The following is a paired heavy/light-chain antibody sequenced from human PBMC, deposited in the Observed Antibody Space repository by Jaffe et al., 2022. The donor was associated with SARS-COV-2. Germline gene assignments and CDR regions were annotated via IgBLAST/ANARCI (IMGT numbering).Heavy chain of an antibody. J-gene: IGHJ4*02. D-gene: IGHD1-26*01. CDR3: AAKRGGKYCFDY. CDR2: ISASAGDT. CDR1: GLTFTNYA. V-gene: IGHV3-23*01. Sequence: EVQLLESGGGLVQPGGSLRLTCAGSGLTFTNYAMHWVRQAPGKGLEWVSSISASAGDTYYADSVRGRFTISRDTSTNTLHLQMNSLRAEDTAVYYCAAKRGGKYCFDYWGQGTLVTVSS.
Light chain of an antibody. Sequence: EIVMTQSPATLSVSPGERATLSCRASQSVGTNLAWYQQKPGQALRLLIYGASTRATGIPARFSGSGSGTEFTLTISSLQSEDFAIYYCQQYENRYTFGQGTKVEIK. V-gene: IGKV3-15*01. J-gene: IGKJ2*01. CDR2: GAS. CDR1: QSVGTN. CDR3: QQYENRYT.